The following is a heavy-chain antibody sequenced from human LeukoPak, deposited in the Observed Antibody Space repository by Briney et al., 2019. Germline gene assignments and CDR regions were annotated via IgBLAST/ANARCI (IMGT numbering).Heavy chain of an antibody. CDR3: ARGPRYSPKPDY. V-gene: IGHV3-53*01. J-gene: IGHJ4*02. CDR1: GFTFSSYE. D-gene: IGHD1-1*01. CDR2: IYSGGST. Sequence: GGSLRLSCAASGFTFSSYEMNWVRQAPGKGLEWVSVIYSGGSTYYADSVKGRFTISRDNSKNTLYLQMNSLRAEDTAVYYCARGPRYSPKPDYWGQGTLVTVSS.